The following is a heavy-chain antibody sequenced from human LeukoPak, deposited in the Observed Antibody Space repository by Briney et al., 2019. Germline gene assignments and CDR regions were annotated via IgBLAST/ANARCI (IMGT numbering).Heavy chain of an antibody. D-gene: IGHD1-26*01. Sequence: RWASVKVSCKASGYTVSSYGISWVRQAPGQGLECMGWISAYNVNTNYAQKFQGRVTMTADTSMSTAYMELRSLRSDDTAVYYCARLLGELRTFDYWGQGTLVTVSS. CDR1: GYTVSSYG. V-gene: IGHV1-18*01. CDR2: ISAYNVNT. CDR3: ARLLGELRTFDY. J-gene: IGHJ4*02.